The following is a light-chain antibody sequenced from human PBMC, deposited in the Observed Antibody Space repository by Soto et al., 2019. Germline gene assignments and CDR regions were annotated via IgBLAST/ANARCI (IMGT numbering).Light chain of an antibody. CDR2: GAS. CDR1: QSVRSN. Sequence: EIVMTQSPATLSVSPGERAPLSCRASQSVRSNLAWYQQKPGQAPRLLIYGASTRATGFPARFSGSGSGTEFTLTISSLQSEDFAVYYCQQYNNWPLTFGGGTKVDIK. V-gene: IGKV3-15*01. J-gene: IGKJ4*01. CDR3: QQYNNWPLT.